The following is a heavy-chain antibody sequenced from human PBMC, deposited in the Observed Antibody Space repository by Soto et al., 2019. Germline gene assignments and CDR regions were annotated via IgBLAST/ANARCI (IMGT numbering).Heavy chain of an antibody. CDR3: AKRQSFDFWSGYLPFFDY. J-gene: IGHJ4*02. Sequence: EVQVLESGGGLVQPGGSLKLSCSASAINFRSYAMSWVRQAPGKGLEWVSAVGGSGSDTYYADFVKGRFTVSRDDSKNTLYLHMSSLRVEDTAIYFCAKRQSFDFWSGYLPFFDYWGQGTPVTFSS. V-gene: IGHV3-23*01. CDR2: VGGSGSDT. CDR1: AINFRSYA. D-gene: IGHD3-3*01.